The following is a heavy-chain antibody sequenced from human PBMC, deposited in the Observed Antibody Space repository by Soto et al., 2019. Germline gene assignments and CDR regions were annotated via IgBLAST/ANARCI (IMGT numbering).Heavy chain of an antibody. J-gene: IGHJ4*02. Sequence: EVQLVQSGQEVKKPGQSLRISCKSSGYSFTDYWIGWVRQMPGTGLEWMGIIYPGDSDARYSPSFQGQVTISVDTSINTAFLRWNSLTASDTAMYYCARQADYNILTGYFYYFDYWGQVSLVTVSS. D-gene: IGHD3-9*01. CDR1: GYSFTDYW. V-gene: IGHV5-51*01. CDR2: IYPGDSDA. CDR3: ARQADYNILTGYFYYFDY.